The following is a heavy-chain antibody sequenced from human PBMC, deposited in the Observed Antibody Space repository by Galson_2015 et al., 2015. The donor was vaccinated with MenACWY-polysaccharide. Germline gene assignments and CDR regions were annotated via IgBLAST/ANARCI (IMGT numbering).Heavy chain of an antibody. CDR2: IYYRGNT. J-gene: IGHJ3*02. CDR3: ARGVPTVVTTGGDNAFHI. V-gene: IGHV4-39*07. CDR1: GDSISSRSYH. D-gene: IGHD4-23*01. Sequence: ETLSLTCTVSGDSISSRSYHWGWIRQPPGKGLEWIGIIYYRGNTYYNPSLQTRLTMSVDTSKNQFSLTLSSVTAADAAVYYCARGVPTVVTTGGDNAFHIWGQGTMVTVSS.